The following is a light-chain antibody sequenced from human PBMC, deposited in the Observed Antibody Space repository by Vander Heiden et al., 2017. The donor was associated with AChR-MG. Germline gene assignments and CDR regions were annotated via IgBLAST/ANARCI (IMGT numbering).Light chain of an antibody. J-gene: IGLJ2*01. CDR3: QVWDRSSDHVV. V-gene: IGLV3-21*02. Sequence: SSVLSQPPPVSVAPGPTARITCGGNNIGSESVQWYQQKPGQAPVLIVYDSSYRPSGIPERFSGSNSGNTATLTITGVEAEDEADYYCQVWDRSSDHVVFGGGTKLTVL. CDR1: NIGSES. CDR2: DSS.